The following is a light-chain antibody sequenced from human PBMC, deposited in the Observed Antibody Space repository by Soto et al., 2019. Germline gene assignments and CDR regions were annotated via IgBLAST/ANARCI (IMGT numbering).Light chain of an antibody. V-gene: IGLV4-60*02. CDR3: EPWYSNTHKV. CDR2: LDRSGSY. CDR1: SGHNTYI. J-gene: IGLJ3*02. Sequence: QPVLTQSSSPSASLGSSVKLTCILSSGHNTYIIAWHRQQPGKAPRFLMTLDRSGSYNRGSGVPGRFSGSSSGADRYLTISNLQFEDEGDYYCEPWYSNTHKVFGGGTKLTVL.